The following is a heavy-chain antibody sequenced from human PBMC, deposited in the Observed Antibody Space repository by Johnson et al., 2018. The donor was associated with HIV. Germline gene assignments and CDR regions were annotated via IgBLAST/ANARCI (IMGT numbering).Heavy chain of an antibody. D-gene: IGHD3-16*01. Sequence: VQLVESGGGLVQPGGSLRLSCVVSGFTFSSYWMHWVRQAPGKGLVWVSHINSDGSSTNYADSVKGRFTISRDNSKNTLYLQMNSLRAEDTAVYYCARRGRRADDAFDIWGRGTMVTVSS. CDR1: GFTFSSYW. J-gene: IGHJ3*02. CDR3: ARRGRRADDAFDI. V-gene: IGHV3-74*02. CDR2: INSDGSST.